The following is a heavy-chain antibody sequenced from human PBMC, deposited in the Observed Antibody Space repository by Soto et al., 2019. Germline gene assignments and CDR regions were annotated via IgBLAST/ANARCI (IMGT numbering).Heavy chain of an antibody. Sequence: SETLSLTCAVYGGSFSGYYWSWIRQPPGKGLEWIGEINHSGSTNYNPSLKSRVTISVDTSKNQFSLKLSSVTAADTAVYYCAREWGITGTLFDYWGQGTLVTVSS. CDR1: GGSFSGYY. CDR2: INHSGST. J-gene: IGHJ4*02. CDR3: AREWGITGTLFDY. V-gene: IGHV4-34*01. D-gene: IGHD1-20*01.